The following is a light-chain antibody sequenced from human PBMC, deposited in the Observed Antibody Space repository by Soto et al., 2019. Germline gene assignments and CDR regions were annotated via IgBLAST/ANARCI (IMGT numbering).Light chain of an antibody. CDR3: QQYGSSPLT. CDR2: GAS. CDR1: QSLSSSY. J-gene: IGKJ4*01. V-gene: IGKV3-20*01. Sequence: EIVLTQSPGTLSLSPGERATLSCRASQSLSSSYLGWYQQKPGLAPRLLIYGASSRAAGIPDRFSGSGSGTDFTLTISRLEPEDFAVYYCQQYGSSPLTFGGGTKVEIK.